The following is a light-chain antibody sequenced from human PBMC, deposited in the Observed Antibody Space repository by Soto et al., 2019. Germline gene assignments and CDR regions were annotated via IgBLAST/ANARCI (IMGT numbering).Light chain of an antibody. CDR2: AS. J-gene: IGKJ2*01. CDR3: QQYGSSPAYT. CDR1: QSVSDSY. V-gene: IGKV3-20*01. Sequence: EIVLTQSPGTLSLSPGERATLSCRASQSVSDSYLAWYQQKPGQAPRLLIYASARATGTPDRFSGSGSGTDFTLTISRLEPEDFAVYYCQQYGSSPAYTFGQGTKLEIK.